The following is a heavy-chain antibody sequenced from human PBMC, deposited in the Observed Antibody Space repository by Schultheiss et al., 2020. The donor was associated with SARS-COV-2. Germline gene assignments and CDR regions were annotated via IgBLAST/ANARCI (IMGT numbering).Heavy chain of an antibody. D-gene: IGHD3-22*01. V-gene: IGHV3-33*01. J-gene: IGHJ4*02. CDR1: GFTFSSYG. Sequence: GGSLRLSCAASGFTFSSYGMHWVRQAPGKGLEWVAVIWYDGSNKYYADSVKGRFTISRDNSKNTLYLQMNSLRAEDTAVYYCARVALLDSHYYDSSGPDYWGQGTLVTVSS. CDR3: ARVALLDSHYYDSSGPDY. CDR2: IWYDGSNK.